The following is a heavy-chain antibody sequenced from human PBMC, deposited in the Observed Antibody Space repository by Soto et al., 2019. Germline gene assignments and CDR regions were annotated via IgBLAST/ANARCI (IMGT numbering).Heavy chain of an antibody. V-gene: IGHV3-23*01. D-gene: IGHD6-19*01. CDR3: AKGGGSSSYYYMDV. CDR2: VTGSGDRT. J-gene: IGHJ6*03. CDR1: GFTFSSYA. Sequence: EVQLLESGGGLVQPGGSLRLSCAASGFTFSSYAMSWVRQAPGQGLEWVSTVTGSGDRTYSADSVKGRFIISRDNSQNTVYLQRNSLRGEDTAIYYCAKGGGSSSYYYMDVWGKGTTVTVSS.